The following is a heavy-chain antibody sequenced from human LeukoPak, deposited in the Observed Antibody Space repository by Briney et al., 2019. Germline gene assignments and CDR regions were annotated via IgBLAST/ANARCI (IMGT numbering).Heavy chain of an antibody. J-gene: IGHJ3*02. V-gene: IGHV1-2*02. CDR2: MNLNNGDS. CDR1: GYTFTGYY. Sequence: ASVNVSCKASGYTFTGYYIHWVRQAPGQGLEWMGLMNLNNGDSNYAQKFRGRVTMTRDTSIDTAYMELSSLNSDDTATYYCAREDTSLDIWGQGTMVTVSS. CDR3: AREDTSLDI.